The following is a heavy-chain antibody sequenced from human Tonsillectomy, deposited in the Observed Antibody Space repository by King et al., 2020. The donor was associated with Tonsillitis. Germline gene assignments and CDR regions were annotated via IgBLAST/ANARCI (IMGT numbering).Heavy chain of an antibody. D-gene: IGHD4-17*01. V-gene: IGHV4-39*01. CDR1: GGSISSSSYY. Sequence: QLQELGPGLVKPSETLSLTCTVSGGSISSSSYYWGWIRQPPGKGLEWIGSIYYSGSTYYNPSLKSRVTISVDTSKNQFSLKLSSVTAADTAVYYCARGDGDYYYYGMDVWGQGTTVTVSS. J-gene: IGHJ6*02. CDR3: ARGDGDYYYYGMDV. CDR2: IYYSGST.